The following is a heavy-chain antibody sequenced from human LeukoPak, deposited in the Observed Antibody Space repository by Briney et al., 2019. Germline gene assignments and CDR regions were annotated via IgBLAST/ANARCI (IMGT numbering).Heavy chain of an antibody. V-gene: IGHV1-69*04. Sequence: GSSVKVSCTASGGTFSSYAISWVRQAPGQGLEWMGRIIPILGIANYAQKFQGRVTITADKSTSTAYMELSSLRSEDTAVYYCARVSGYGTLDYWGQGTLVTVSS. CDR2: IIPILGIA. CDR1: GGTFSSYA. J-gene: IGHJ4*02. D-gene: IGHD5-12*01. CDR3: ARVSGYGTLDY.